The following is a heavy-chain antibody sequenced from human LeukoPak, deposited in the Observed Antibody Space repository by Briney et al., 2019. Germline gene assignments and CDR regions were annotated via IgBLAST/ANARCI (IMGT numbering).Heavy chain of an antibody. Sequence: GGSLRLSCAASGFTFSGYWMSWVRQAPGKGLEWVANIKQDGGETYFADSVKGRFIISRDNSKNSLYLQMNSLRAEDTAVYYCAKDTVGSSRDWGQGTLVTVSS. V-gene: IGHV3-7*03. J-gene: IGHJ4*02. CDR1: GFTFSGYW. CDR3: AKDTVGSSRD. CDR2: IKQDGGET. D-gene: IGHD6-6*01.